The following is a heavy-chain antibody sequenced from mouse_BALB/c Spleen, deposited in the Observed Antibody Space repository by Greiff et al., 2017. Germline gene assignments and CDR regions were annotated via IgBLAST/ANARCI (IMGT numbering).Heavy chain of an antibody. CDR1: GFTFTDYY. Sequence: EVQVVESGGGLVQPGGSLRLSCATSGFTFTDYYMSWVRQPPGKALEWLGFIRNKANGYTTEYSASVKGRFTISRDNSQSILYLQMNTLRAEDSATYYCARDLPGAMDYWGQGTSVTVSS. V-gene: IGHV7-3*02. CDR3: ARDLPGAMDY. D-gene: IGHD4-1*01. CDR2: IRNKANGYTT. J-gene: IGHJ4*01.